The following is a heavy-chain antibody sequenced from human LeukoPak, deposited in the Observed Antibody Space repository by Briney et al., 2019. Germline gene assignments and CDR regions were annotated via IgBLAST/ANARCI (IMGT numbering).Heavy chain of an antibody. D-gene: IGHD3-9*01. CDR3: ARISVLRYFDWLLDDAFDI. CDR2: IYYSGST. J-gene: IGHJ3*02. Sequence: SETLSLTCTVSGVSISSYYWSWLRQPPGKGLEWVGYIYYSGSTNYNPSLKSRVTISVDTSKNQFSLKLSSVTAADTAVYYCARISVLRYFDWLLDDAFDIWGQGTMVTVSS. V-gene: IGHV4-59*01. CDR1: GVSISSYY.